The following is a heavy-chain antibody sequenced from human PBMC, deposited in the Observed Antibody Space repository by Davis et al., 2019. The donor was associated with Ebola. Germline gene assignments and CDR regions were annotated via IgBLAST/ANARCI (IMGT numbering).Heavy chain of an antibody. CDR2: MNPNSGNT. CDR3: ARGRGSGNYYYYGMDV. J-gene: IGHJ6*02. Sequence: ASVKVSCKASGYTFTSYDINWVRQATGQGLEWMGWMNPNSGNTGYAQKFQGRVTMTRNTSISTAYMELSSLRSEDTAVYYCARGRGSGNYYYYGMDVWGQGTTVTVSS. D-gene: IGHD3-10*01. V-gene: IGHV1-8*01. CDR1: GYTFTSYD.